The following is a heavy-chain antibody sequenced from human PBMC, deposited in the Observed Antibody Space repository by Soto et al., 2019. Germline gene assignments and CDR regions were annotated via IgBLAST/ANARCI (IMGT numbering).Heavy chain of an antibody. CDR2: INPDNGNT. V-gene: IGHV1-18*01. J-gene: IGHJ5*02. Sequence: ASVKVSCKASGYTFTRSGSSWVRQAPGQGLEWLGWINPDNGNTNYAQHLQGRVSLTTDTSTSTAYMDLRSLRSDDTAVYYCARAGVATIYPGNNWFDPWGQGTLVTVSS. CDR3: ARAGVATIYPGNNWFDP. CDR1: GYTFTRSG. D-gene: IGHD5-12*01.